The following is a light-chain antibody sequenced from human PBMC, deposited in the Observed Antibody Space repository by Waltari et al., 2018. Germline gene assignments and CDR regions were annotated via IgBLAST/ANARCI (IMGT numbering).Light chain of an antibody. CDR3: AAWDDSLSGRV. V-gene: IGLV1-47*01. CDR1: RSNIGSNY. J-gene: IGLJ3*02. CDR2: RNN. Sequence: QSVLTQPPSASGTPGQRVTISCSGSRSNIGSNYVYWYQQVPGMAPKLLIYRNNQRPSGGPDRFSGSKSGTSASLAISGLRSEDEVDYYCAAWDDSLSGRVFGGGTKVTVL.